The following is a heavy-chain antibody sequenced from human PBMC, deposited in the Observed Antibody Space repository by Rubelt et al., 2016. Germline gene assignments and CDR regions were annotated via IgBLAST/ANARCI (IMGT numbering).Heavy chain of an antibody. Sequence: EWVSYISSTINSGYYADSVKGRLTGSREIAKNSMYLQKNSLGDEDTAVYYFARGVRVLGDADVALDCWGQGTLVTVSS. CDR3: ARGVRVLGDADVALDC. J-gene: IGHJ4*02. V-gene: IGHV3-48*02. CDR2: ISSTINSG. D-gene: IGHD3-16*01.